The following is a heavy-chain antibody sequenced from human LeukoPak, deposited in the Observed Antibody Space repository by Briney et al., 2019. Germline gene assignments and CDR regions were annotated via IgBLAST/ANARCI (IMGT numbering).Heavy chain of an antibody. D-gene: IGHD1-7*01. J-gene: IGHJ6*03. CDR1: GGSFSNYY. CDR2: ISDSGRI. Sequence: SETLSLTCAVYGGSFSNYYWSWIRQPPGKGLEWIGEISDSGRINYNPSLMSRVTVSVDTSKNQFSLRLTSVTATDTAVYYCARRWNYGRNYYIDVWGNGATVSVSS. V-gene: IGHV4-34*01. CDR3: ARRWNYGRNYYIDV.